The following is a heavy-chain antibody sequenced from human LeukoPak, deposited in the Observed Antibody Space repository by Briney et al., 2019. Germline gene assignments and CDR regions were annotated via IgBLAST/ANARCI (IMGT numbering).Heavy chain of an antibody. CDR1: GGSISSYY. J-gene: IGHJ4*02. CDR3: ARNGAYYDSSGSFDY. D-gene: IGHD3-22*01. V-gene: IGHV4-4*07. Sequence: SETLSLTCTVSGGSISSYYWSWIRQPAGKGLKWIGRIYTSGSTNYNPSLKSRVTMSVDTSKNQFSLKLSSVTAADTAVYYCARNGAYYDSSGSFDYWGQGTLVTVSS. CDR2: IYTSGST.